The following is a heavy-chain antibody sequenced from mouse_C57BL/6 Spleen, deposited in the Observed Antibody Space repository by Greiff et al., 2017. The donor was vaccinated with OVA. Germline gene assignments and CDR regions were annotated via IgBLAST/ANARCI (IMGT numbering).Heavy chain of an antibody. CDR1: GYTFTSYW. V-gene: IGHV1-64*01. D-gene: IGHD2-4*01. CDR2: IHPNSGST. Sequence: QVQLQQPGAELVKPGASVKLSCKASGYTFTSYWMHWVKQSPGQGLEWIGMIHPNSGSTNYNEKFKSKATLTVDKSSSTAYMQLSSLTSEDSAVYYCARYDYDRYFDYWGQGTTLTVSS. J-gene: IGHJ2*01. CDR3: ARYDYDRYFDY.